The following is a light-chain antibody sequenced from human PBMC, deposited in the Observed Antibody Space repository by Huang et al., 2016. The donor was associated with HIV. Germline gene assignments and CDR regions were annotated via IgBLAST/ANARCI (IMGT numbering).Light chain of an antibody. CDR3: QQTYTTPWT. CDR2: DAS. J-gene: IGKJ1*01. Sequence: DIQMTQSPSSLSASVGGRVSISCRASQSISAYLNWYQQRPGKPPKILIYDASRLQSGFSSRFSGSGSGTDFTLTISSLQPEDFATYYCQQTYTTPWTFGHGTKVEIK. CDR1: QSISAY. V-gene: IGKV1-39*01.